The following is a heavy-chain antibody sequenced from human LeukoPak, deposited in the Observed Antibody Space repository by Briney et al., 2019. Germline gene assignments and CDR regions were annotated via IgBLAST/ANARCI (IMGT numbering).Heavy chain of an antibody. J-gene: IGHJ6*03. Sequence: ASVKVTCKASGYTFTGYYMHWVRPAPGQGLEWMGWINPNSGGTNYAQKFQGRVTMTRDTSISTAYMELSRLRSDDTAVYYCAREGQYYDFWSGYGDYYYMDVWGKGTTVTVSS. V-gene: IGHV1-2*02. CDR1: GYTFTGYY. CDR2: INPNSGGT. D-gene: IGHD3-3*01. CDR3: AREGQYYDFWSGYGDYYYMDV.